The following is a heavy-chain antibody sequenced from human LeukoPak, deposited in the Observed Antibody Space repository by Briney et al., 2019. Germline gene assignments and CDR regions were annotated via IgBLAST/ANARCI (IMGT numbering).Heavy chain of an antibody. J-gene: IGHJ6*02. CDR3: ARDGGWLQTQNHYYYHGLDV. V-gene: IGHV1-69*04. CDR2: IIPILDMA. CDR1: GGAFSSYG. D-gene: IGHD5-24*01. Sequence: ASVKVSCKASGGAFSSYGITWVQQAPGQGPEWMGRIIPILDMADYAQNFRGRVTITADKSTRTAYMEMSSLRFEDTAVYYCARDGGWLQTQNHYYYHGLDVWGQGTTVTVSS.